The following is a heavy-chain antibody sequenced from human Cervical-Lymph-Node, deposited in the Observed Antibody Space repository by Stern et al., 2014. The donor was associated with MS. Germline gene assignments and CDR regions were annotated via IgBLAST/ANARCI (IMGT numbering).Heavy chain of an antibody. D-gene: IGHD4-11*01. CDR1: GFSLSTSGVG. CDR2: IYWNDDK. J-gene: IGHJ2*01. Sequence: QVTLKESGPTLVKPTQTLTLTCTFSGFSLSTSGVGVGWIRQPPGKALEWLAVIYWNDDKRYNPSLKSRLAITKDTSKKLVVLTLTSMEAVDTATYYCAHSSRYNNYNWYFDVWGRGALVTVSS. CDR3: AHSSRYNNYNWYFDV. V-gene: IGHV2-5*01.